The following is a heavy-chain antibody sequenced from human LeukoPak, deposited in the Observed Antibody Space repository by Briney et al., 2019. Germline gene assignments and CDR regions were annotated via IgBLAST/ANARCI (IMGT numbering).Heavy chain of an antibody. V-gene: IGHV3-9*01. CDR1: GFTVSSNY. D-gene: IGHD6-13*01. J-gene: IGHJ5*02. Sequence: PGGSLRLSCAASGFTVSSNYMSWVRQAPGKGLEWVSGISWSSGSTAYADSVKGRFTISRDNANNSLSLLMNSLRVEDTALYYCAKWNRQPLVKGWFDTWGQGALVIVSS. CDR3: AKWNRQPLVKGWFDT. CDR2: ISWSSGST.